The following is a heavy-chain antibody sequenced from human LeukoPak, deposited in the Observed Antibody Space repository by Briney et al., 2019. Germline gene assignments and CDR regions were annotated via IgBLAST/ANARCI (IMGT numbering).Heavy chain of an antibody. CDR1: GFTFSSYS. J-gene: IGHJ6*02. D-gene: IGHD4-23*01. Sequence: GGSLRFSCAASGFTFSSYSMNWVRQAPGKGLEWVSSISSSSSYIYYAYSVKGRFTISRDNAKNSLYLQMNSLRAEDTAVYYCARGAAVTTVAYYYYYGMDVWGQGTTVTVSS. CDR3: ARGAAVTTVAYYYYYGMDV. CDR2: ISSSSSYI. V-gene: IGHV3-21*01.